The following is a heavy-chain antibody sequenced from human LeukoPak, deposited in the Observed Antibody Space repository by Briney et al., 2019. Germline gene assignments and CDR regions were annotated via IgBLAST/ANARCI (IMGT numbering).Heavy chain of an antibody. V-gene: IGHV1-46*01. CDR3: ARNVHYYDSSGYYPTGPYYFDY. CDR1: GYTFSIYY. D-gene: IGHD3-22*01. CDR2: ISPSGTT. J-gene: IGHJ4*02. Sequence: ASVKVSCKASGYTFSIYYMHWVRQAPGQGLEWMGQISPSGTTTYAQKFQGRVTMTTDTSTSTAYMELRSLRSDDTAVYYCARNVHYYDSSGYYPTGPYYFDYWGQGTLVTVSS.